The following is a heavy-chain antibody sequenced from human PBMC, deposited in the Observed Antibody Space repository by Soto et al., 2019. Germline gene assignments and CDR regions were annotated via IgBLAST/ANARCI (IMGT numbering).Heavy chain of an antibody. J-gene: IGHJ4*02. CDR3: ARVVATVSGNGFDF. V-gene: IGHV4-4*02. CDR2: VYHDGST. D-gene: IGHD6-19*01. CDR1: GGSIPSGNW. Sequence: SETPXITCAVPGGSIPSGNWWRWVRQVPGKGLEWIGEVYHDGSTNYNPSLKSPVTILTDRSKNQFSLYLKSVTAADTAIYFCARVVATVSGNGFDFSGQATRLTVS.